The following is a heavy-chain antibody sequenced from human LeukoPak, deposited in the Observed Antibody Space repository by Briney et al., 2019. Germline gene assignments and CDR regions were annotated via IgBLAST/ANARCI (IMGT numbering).Heavy chain of an antibody. CDR2: INHSGST. CDR3: AGATVTTTLTI. V-gene: IGHV4-34*01. Sequence: KPSETLSLTCAVNGGSFSGYYWSWIRQPPGKGLEWIGEINHSGSTNYNPSLRSRVTISVDTSKNQFSLKLSSVTAADTAVYYCAGATVTTTLTIWGQGTMVTVSS. CDR1: GGSFSGYY. D-gene: IGHD4-17*01. J-gene: IGHJ3*02.